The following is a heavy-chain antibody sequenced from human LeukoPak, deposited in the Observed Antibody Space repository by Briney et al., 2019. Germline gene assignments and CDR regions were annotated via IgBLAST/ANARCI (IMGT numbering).Heavy chain of an antibody. V-gene: IGHV3-23*01. CDR2: ISGSGGST. CDR3: GRRAYSSGWYYFDY. Sequence: GGSLRLSCAASGFTFSSYAMSWVRQAPGKGLEWVSAISGSGGSTFSADSVKGRFTISRDNSKNTLYLQMNSLRAEDTAVYYCGRRAYSSGWYYFDYWGQGTLVTVSS. D-gene: IGHD6-19*01. J-gene: IGHJ4*02. CDR1: GFTFSSYA.